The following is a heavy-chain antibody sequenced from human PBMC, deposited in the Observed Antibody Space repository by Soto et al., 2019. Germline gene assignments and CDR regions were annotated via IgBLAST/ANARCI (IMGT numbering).Heavy chain of an antibody. CDR2: IKSKTDGGTT. J-gene: IGHJ5*02. Sequence: GGSLRLSCAASGFTFSNAWMNWVRQAPGKGLEWVGRIKSKTDGGTTDYAAPVKGRFTISRDDSRSTLYLHMSSLRAEDTAMYYCARDGMNRNGKFDWFDPWGHGTLVTVSS. V-gene: IGHV3-15*07. CDR1: GFTFSNAW. CDR3: ARDGMNRNGKFDWFDP. D-gene: IGHD2-8*01.